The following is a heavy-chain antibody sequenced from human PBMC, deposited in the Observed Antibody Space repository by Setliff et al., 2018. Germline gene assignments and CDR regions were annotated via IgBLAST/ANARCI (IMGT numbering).Heavy chain of an antibody. CDR1: GYTFTGYY. V-gene: IGHV1-2*04. Sequence: ASVKVSCKASGYTFTGYYMHWVRQAPGQGLEWMGWINPNSGGTNYAQKFQGWVTMTRDTSISTAHMELSRLRSDDTAVYYCARGRDFWSGYLVYWGQGTLVTVS. D-gene: IGHD3-3*01. CDR3: ARGRDFWSGYLVY. CDR2: INPNSGGT. J-gene: IGHJ4*02.